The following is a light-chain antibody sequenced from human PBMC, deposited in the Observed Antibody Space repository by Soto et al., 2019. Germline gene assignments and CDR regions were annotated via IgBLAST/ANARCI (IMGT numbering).Light chain of an antibody. CDR3: SSYTSSSTYV. Sequence: QSVLTQPASVYGSPGQSITIACTGTISDDGGYSYVSWYQQHPGKAPKLMIYEVNYRPSGVSNRFSGSKSGNTASLTISGLQAEDEADYYCSSYTSSSTYVFGTGTKLTVL. CDR2: EVN. J-gene: IGLJ1*01. V-gene: IGLV2-14*01. CDR1: ISDDGGYSY.